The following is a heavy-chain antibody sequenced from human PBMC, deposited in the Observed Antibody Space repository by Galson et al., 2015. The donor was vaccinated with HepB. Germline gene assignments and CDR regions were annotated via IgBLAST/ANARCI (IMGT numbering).Heavy chain of an antibody. CDR3: ASPYYDSSGYCGY. CDR2: IDPSDSFT. V-gene: IGHV5-10-1*01. D-gene: IGHD3-22*01. CDR1: GHNFTSYW. Sequence: QSGAEVKKPGESLRISCKDSGHNFTSYWINWVRQMPGKGLEWMGRIDPSDSFTTYNPSFEGHVTISVDKSIRTAYLQWSSLTASDTAMYYCASPYYDSSGYCGYWGQGILVTVSS. J-gene: IGHJ4*02.